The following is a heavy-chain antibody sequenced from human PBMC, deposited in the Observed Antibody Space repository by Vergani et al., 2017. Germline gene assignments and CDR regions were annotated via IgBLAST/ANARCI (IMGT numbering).Heavy chain of an antibody. CDR1: GGSITNGGFS. Sequence: QLQLQESGSGLVKPSQTLSLTCTVSGGSITNGGFSWNWLRQPPGKGPEWIGYIFPSGNSDYNPSLKNRVSISLDKSKNQFSLWVNSVTAADTAVYFCARASLRALVGYYYYMDVWGKGKTVVVSS. D-gene: IGHD3-16*02. CDR2: IFPSGNS. J-gene: IGHJ6*03. CDR3: ARASLRALVGYYYYMDV. V-gene: IGHV4-30-2*01.